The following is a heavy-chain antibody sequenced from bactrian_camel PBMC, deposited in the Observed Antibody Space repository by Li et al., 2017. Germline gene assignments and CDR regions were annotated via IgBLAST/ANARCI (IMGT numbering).Heavy chain of an antibody. CDR3: AARGPYCYTKLSVRDFTY. D-gene: IGHD2*01. J-gene: IGHJ6*01. Sequence: QVQLVESGGGSVQAGANLRLSCSASVGTFSRVAWFRDYTGVATLAMNSGLTNYPSFVKGRFTISRDIPSNTIYLQMNSLKPEDTAMYYCAARGPYCYTKLSVRDFTYWGQGTQVTVS. CDR1: VGTFSR. V-gene: IGHV3S53*01. CDR2: MNSGLT.